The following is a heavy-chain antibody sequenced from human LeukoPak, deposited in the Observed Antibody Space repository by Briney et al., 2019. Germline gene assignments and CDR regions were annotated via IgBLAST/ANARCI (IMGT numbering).Heavy chain of an antibody. CDR1: GFTFSSYE. V-gene: IGHV3-48*03. Sequence: GGSLRLSCAASGFTFSSYEMNWGCQAPGKGLEWGSYISSSGSTIYYADSVKARFTISRDNAKNSLYLQMNSLRAEDTAVYYCARVDYDSSGYLNYWGQGTLVTVSS. D-gene: IGHD3-22*01. J-gene: IGHJ4*02. CDR2: ISSSGSTI. CDR3: ARVDYDSSGYLNY.